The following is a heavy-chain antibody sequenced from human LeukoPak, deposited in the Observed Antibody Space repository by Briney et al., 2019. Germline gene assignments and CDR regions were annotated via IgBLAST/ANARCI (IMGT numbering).Heavy chain of an antibody. CDR3: GRSAAAGFFDY. D-gene: IGHD6-13*01. CDR2: IKQDGSEK. Sequence: GGSLRLSCAASGFTFSSYWMSWVRPAPGRGLEWVANIKQDGSEKYYVDSVKGRFTISRDNAKNSLYMQMNSLRAEDTAVYYCGRSAAAGFFDYWGQGTLVTVSS. V-gene: IGHV3-7*03. CDR1: GFTFSSYW. J-gene: IGHJ4*02.